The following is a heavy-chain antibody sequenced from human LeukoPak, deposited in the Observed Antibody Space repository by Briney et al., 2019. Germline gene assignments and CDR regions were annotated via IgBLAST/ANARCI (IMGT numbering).Heavy chain of an antibody. D-gene: IGHD3-22*01. CDR3: ARESSAVAHTMMRDWLDP. Sequence: PSETLSLTCDVSGYSINFGHLWGWIRQPPGKGLEWIASINHSGRTYHTPSLKSRVTISVDTLKNQFSLKVTSVTAEDTAMYFCARESSAVAHTMMRDWLDPWGQGTLVTVSS. CDR1: GYSINFGHL. V-gene: IGHV4-38-2*02. J-gene: IGHJ5*02. CDR2: INHSGRT.